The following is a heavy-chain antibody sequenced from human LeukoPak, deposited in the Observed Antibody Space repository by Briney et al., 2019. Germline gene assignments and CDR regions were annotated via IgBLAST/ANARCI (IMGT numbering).Heavy chain of an antibody. Sequence: PGGSLRLSCAASGLTFSSYWMSWVRQAPGKGLEWVASIKEDGSEKQYMDSVKGRFTISRDNAKNSLYLQMNSLRADDTAVYFCGGPNPLLERPSAMDVWGQGTTVTVSS. D-gene: IGHD3-3*01. CDR3: GGPNPLLERPSAMDV. CDR1: GLTFSSYW. V-gene: IGHV3-7*03. CDR2: IKEDGSEK. J-gene: IGHJ6*02.